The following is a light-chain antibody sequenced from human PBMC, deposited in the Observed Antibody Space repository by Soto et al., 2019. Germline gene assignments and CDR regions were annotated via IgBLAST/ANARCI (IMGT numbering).Light chain of an antibody. CDR2: AAS. J-gene: IGKJ5*01. CDR1: QRVSSRY. V-gene: IGKV3-20*01. CDR3: QQGGSYLT. Sequence: EIVFTQSPGTLSLSTGERATLSCRASQRVSSRYFAWYQQKPGQAPRLLIYAASSRPTGIPDRFSGSGSGTDFTLTITRLEPEDFAVYYCQQGGSYLTFGQGTRLEI.